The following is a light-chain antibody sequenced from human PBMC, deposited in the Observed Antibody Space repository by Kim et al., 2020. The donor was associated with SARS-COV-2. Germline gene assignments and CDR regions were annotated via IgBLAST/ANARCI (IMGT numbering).Light chain of an antibody. CDR3: HQRSNWPRT. CDR2: DAS. Sequence: DIVLTQSPATLSLSPGERATLSCRASQSVNSYLAWFQQKPGQAPRLLIYDASNRASGIPARFSGSGSGTDFTLTISHVEPEDFAVYYCHQRSNWPRTFGGGTKLEI. CDR1: QSVNSY. J-gene: IGKJ4*01. V-gene: IGKV3-11*01.